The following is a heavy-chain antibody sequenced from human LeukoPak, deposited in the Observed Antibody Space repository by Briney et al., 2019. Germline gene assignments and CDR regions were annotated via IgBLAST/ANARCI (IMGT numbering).Heavy chain of an antibody. D-gene: IGHD3-9*01. J-gene: IGHJ6*02. CDR3: ARRDILTGYYYGMDV. Sequence: GESLKISCKGSGYSFTSYWIGWVHQMPGKGLEWMGIIYPGDSDTRYSPSFQGQVTISADKSISTAYLQWSSLKASDTAMYYCARRDILTGYYYGMDVWGQGTTVTVSS. V-gene: IGHV5-51*07. CDR2: IYPGDSDT. CDR1: GYSFTSYW.